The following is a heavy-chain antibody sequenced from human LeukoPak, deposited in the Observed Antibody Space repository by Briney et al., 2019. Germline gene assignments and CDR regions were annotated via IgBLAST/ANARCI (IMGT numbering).Heavy chain of an antibody. D-gene: IGHD5-24*01. CDR1: GGSISSYY. CDR2: IYYSGST. J-gene: IGHJ4*02. Sequence: PSETLSLTCIVSGGSISSYYWSWIRQPPGKGLEWIGYIYYSGSTNYNPSLKSRVTISVDTSKNQFSLKLSSVTAADTAVYYCARWDGYKRFYFDYWGQGTLVTVSS. V-gene: IGHV4-59*08. CDR3: ARWDGYKRFYFDY.